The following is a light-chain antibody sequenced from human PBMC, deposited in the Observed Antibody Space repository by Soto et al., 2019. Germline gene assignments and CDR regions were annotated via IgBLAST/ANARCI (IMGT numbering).Light chain of an antibody. V-gene: IGLV1-51*01. CDR2: DNK. CDR1: SSNIGAND. CDR3: GAWDSTLMAVV. J-gene: IGLJ2*01. Sequence: QSVLTQPPSVSAAPGQTVTISCSGSSSNIGANDASWYQQFPGTAPKLLIYDNKKRPSGIPDRFSGSKSVTSATLGITGLQTGDEAVYYCGAWDSTLMAVVFGGGTKLTVL.